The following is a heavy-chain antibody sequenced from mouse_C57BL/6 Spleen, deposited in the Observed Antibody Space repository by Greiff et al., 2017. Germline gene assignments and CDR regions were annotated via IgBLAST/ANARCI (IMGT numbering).Heavy chain of an antibody. Sequence: EVQLVESGPELVKPGASVKIPCKASGYTFTDYNMDWVKQSHGKSLEWIGDINPNNGGTIYNQKFKGKATLTVDKSSSTAYMELRSLTSEDTAVYYCVRYYYGSSHDWYFDVWGTGTTVTVSS. D-gene: IGHD1-1*01. CDR3: VRYYYGSSHDWYFDV. J-gene: IGHJ1*03. CDR2: INPNNGGT. V-gene: IGHV1-18*01. CDR1: GYTFTDYN.